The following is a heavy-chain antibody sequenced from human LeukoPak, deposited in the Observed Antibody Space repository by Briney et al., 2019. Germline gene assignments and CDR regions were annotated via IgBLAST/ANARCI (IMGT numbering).Heavy chain of an antibody. D-gene: IGHD2-15*01. CDR1: GGTFSSYA. CDR2: MNPNSGNT. Sequence: PRASVKVSCKASGGTFSSYAINWVRQATGQGLEWMGWMNPNSGNTGYAQKFQGRVTITRNTSISTAYMELSSLRSEDTAVYYCARGPAATRGKWFDPWGQGTLVTVSS. J-gene: IGHJ5*02. V-gene: IGHV1-8*03. CDR3: ARGPAATRGKWFDP.